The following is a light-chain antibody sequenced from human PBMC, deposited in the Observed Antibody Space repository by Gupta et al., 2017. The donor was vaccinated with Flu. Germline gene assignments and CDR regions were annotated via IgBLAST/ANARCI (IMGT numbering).Light chain of an antibody. Sequence: EIVLTQSPGTLSLSPGERVTLSCRASQSLTSGYLAWYQQRPGQAPRLLIFGASSRATGIPDRFSGSGSGTNFTLTISRLEPEDFAVYYCQQYGTSPPTFGQGTKVEIK. CDR1: QSLTSGY. CDR2: GAS. CDR3: QQYGTSPPT. J-gene: IGKJ1*01. V-gene: IGKV3-20*01.